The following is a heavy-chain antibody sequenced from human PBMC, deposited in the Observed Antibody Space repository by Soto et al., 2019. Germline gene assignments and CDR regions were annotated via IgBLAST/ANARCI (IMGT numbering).Heavy chain of an antibody. D-gene: IGHD4-4*01. CDR1: GFTFSSYW. CDR3: ARDTVDLDYRMVDLDY. V-gene: IGHV3-74*01. CDR2: INSDGSST. J-gene: IGHJ4*02. Sequence: PGGSLRLSCAASGFTFSSYWMHWVRQAPGKGLVWVSRINSDGSSTSYADSVKGRFTISRDNAKNTLYLQMNSLRAEDTAVYYCARDTVDLDYRMVDLDYWGQGTLVTVSS.